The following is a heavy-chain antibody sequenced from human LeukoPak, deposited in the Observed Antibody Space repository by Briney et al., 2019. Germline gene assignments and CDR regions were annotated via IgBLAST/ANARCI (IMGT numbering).Heavy chain of an antibody. CDR2: IWYDGSNK. CDR3: ARDSSGYYPLEYFQH. D-gene: IGHD3-22*01. V-gene: IGHV3-33*01. Sequence: PGGSLRLSCAASGFTFSSYGMHWVCQAPGKGLEWVAVIWYDGSNKYYADSVKGRFTISRDNSKKTLYLQMNSLRAEDTAVYYCARDSSGYYPLEYFQHWGQGTLVTVSS. CDR1: GFTFSSYG. J-gene: IGHJ1*01.